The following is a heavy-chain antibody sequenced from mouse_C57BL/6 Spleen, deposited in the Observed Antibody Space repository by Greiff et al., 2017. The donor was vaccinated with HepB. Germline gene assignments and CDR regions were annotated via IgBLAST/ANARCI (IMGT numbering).Heavy chain of an antibody. J-gene: IGHJ1*03. CDR2: IHPNSGSI. V-gene: IGHV1-64*01. Sequence: QVQLQQPGAELVKPGASVKLSCKASGYTFTSYWMHWVKQRPGQGLEWIGMIHPNSGSINYNEKLKRKATLTVDKSTSTAYMQHSSLTSEDSAFYYCANYYGSSYSHWYFDVWGTGTTVTVSS. CDR3: ANYYGSSYSHWYFDV. CDR1: GYTFTSYW. D-gene: IGHD1-1*01.